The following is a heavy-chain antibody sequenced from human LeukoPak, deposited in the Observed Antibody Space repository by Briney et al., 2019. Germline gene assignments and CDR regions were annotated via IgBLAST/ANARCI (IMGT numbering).Heavy chain of an antibody. CDR2: INHSGTT. CDR1: GVSFSGYY. D-gene: IGHD5-12*01. CDR3: ATSGYAGWANNY. J-gene: IGHJ4*02. Sequence: SETLSLTCAVYGVSFSGYYWTWIRQPPGKGLEWIGEINHSGTTNYNPSLKSRVTISVDTSKNQFSLKLSSVTPADTAVYYCATSGYAGWANNYWGQGTLVTVSS. V-gene: IGHV4-34*01.